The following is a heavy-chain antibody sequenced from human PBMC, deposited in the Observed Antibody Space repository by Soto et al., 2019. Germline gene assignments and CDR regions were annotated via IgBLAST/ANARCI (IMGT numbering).Heavy chain of an antibody. CDR2: TYPEDSET. J-gene: IGHJ5*02. CDR3: ARTYCTAPTCYNNWFDP. D-gene: IGHD2-8*01. V-gene: IGHV5-51*01. CDR1: GYTFGTFW. Sequence: GESLKISCKGSGYTFGTFWIAWGRQMPGKGLEWMGMTYPEDSETKYSPSFEGQVTFSADKSVKTAYLQWTSLKASDTAIYYCARTYCTAPTCYNNWFDPWGQGTLVTVSA.